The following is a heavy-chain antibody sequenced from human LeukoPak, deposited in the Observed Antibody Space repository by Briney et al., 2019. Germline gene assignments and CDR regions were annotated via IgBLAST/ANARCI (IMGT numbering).Heavy chain of an antibody. CDR1: GFTFSSYA. D-gene: IGHD3-3*01. V-gene: IGHV3-23*01. CDR3: AKGLSYSKYYDFWSGSGTFDY. J-gene: IGHJ4*02. Sequence: GGSLRLSCAASGFTFSSYAMSWVRQAPGKGLGWVSAISGSGGSTYYADSVKGRFTISRDNSKNTLYLQMNSLRAEDTAVYYCAKGLSYSKYYDFWSGSGTFDYWGQGTLVTVPS. CDR2: ISGSGGST.